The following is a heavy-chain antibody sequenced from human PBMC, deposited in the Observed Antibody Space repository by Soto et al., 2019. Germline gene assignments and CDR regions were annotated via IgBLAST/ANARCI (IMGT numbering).Heavy chain of an antibody. CDR3: AKETDPRCCYGVDY. CDR2: IQGRDDTT. J-gene: IGHJ4*02. Sequence: EVQLLESGGGLVQPGGSLTLSCAASGFTFSTYAMGWVRQAPGKGLEWVSTIQGRDDTTFYADSVRGRFTISRDNSKNTLSLQMNTLRGDDTAVYYCAKETDPRCCYGVDYWGQGALVIVSS. CDR1: GFTFSTYA. V-gene: IGHV3-23*01. D-gene: IGHD2-2*01.